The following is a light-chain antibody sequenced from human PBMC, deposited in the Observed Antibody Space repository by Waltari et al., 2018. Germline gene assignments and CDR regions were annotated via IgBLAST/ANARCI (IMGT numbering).Light chain of an antibody. V-gene: IGLV1-47*01. Sequence: QSVLTQPPSASGTPGQRVTISCSGSSSNIGGTYVYWYQQLPGTAPKLLIYRNNQRPSGVPDRFSGSKSGTSASLAISGLRFEDEADYYCAAWDDSLSGLVFGGGTKLTVL. CDR2: RNN. J-gene: IGLJ3*02. CDR3: AAWDDSLSGLV. CDR1: SSNIGGTY.